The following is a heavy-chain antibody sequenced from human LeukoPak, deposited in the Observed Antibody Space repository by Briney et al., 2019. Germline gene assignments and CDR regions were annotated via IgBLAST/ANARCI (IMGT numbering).Heavy chain of an antibody. CDR3: ASHSPWFDY. D-gene: IGHD2-21*01. Sequence: PGGSLRLSCVVSGFTFNNCWMSWVRQAPGKGLEWVANIKQDGSEKYYVDSVKGRFTISRDNAKNSLYLQMNSLRVEDTAVYYCASHSPWFDYWGQGTLVTVSS. CDR1: GFTFNNCW. J-gene: IGHJ5*01. V-gene: IGHV3-7*03. CDR2: IKQDGSEK.